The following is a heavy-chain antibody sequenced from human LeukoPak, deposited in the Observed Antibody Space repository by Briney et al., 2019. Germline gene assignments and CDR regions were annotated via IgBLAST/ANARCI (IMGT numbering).Heavy chain of an antibody. V-gene: IGHV4-4*07. CDR3: ARGKVVAGTPGQNSWDS. CDR2: FYTSGST. D-gene: IGHD6-19*01. Sequence: PSETLSLTCTVSGGSISSYYWNWIRQPAGKGLEWIGRFYTSGSTNYDPSLKSRVSMSVDTSKNQFSLKLSSVTAADTAVYYCARGKVVAGTPGQNSWDSWGQGTLVTVSS. J-gene: IGHJ4*02. CDR1: GGSISSYY.